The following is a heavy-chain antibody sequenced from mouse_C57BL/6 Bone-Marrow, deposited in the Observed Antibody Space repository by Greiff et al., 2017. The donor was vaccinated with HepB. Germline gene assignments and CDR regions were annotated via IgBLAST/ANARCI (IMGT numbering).Heavy chain of an antibody. V-gene: IGHV7-1*01. CDR2: SRNKANDYTT. CDR3: ARDAMPSYYGSREWYFDV. J-gene: IGHJ1*03. Sequence: DVKLVESGGGLVQSGRSLRLSCATSGFTFSDFYMEWVRQAPGKGLEWIAASRNKANDYTTEYSASGKGRFIVSRDTSQSILYLQMNALRAEDTAIYYCARDAMPSYYGSREWYFDVWGTGTTVTVSS. D-gene: IGHD1-1*01. CDR1: GFTFSDFY.